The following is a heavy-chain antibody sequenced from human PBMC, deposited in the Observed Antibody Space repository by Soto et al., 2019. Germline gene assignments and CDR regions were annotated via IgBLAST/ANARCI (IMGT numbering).Heavy chain of an antibody. CDR2: SKNKADSYTT. J-gene: IGHJ4*02. Sequence: EVRLVESGGGLVQPGGSLRLSCAASGFTFSDHYMDWVRQAPGKGLGWVGRSKNKADSYTTEYAASVKGRFTISRDGSKNSLFLQMNSLKTEDTAVYYCTVWGSGNDFGAAWGQGILVTVSS. V-gene: IGHV3-72*01. D-gene: IGHD3-10*01. CDR1: GFTFSDHY. CDR3: TVWGSGNDFGAA.